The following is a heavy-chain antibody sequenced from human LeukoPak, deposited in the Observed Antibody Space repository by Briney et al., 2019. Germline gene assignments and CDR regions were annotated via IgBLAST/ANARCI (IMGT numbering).Heavy chain of an antibody. Sequence: SETLSLTCTVSGGSISSYYWSWIRQPPGKGLEWLGYIYYSGSTNYNPSLKSRVTISVDTSKNQFSLKLSSVTAADTAVYYCARALGYCGGSCYPTLFDYWGQGTLVTVSS. D-gene: IGHD2-15*01. CDR1: GGSISSYY. V-gene: IGHV4-59*01. CDR2: IYYSGST. CDR3: ARALGYCGGSCYPTLFDY. J-gene: IGHJ4*02.